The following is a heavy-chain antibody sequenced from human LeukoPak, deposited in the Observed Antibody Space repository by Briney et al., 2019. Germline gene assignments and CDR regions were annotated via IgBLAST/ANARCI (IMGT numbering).Heavy chain of an antibody. CDR1: GYTFTGYY. Sequence: APVKVSCKASGYTFTGYYMHWVRQAPGQGLEWMGWINPNSGGTIYAQKFQGRVTMTEDTSTDTAYMELSRLRSDDTAVYYCASHYYGSGSYERGDYWGQGTLVTVSS. V-gene: IGHV1-2*02. D-gene: IGHD3-10*01. CDR3: ASHYYGSGSYERGDY. J-gene: IGHJ4*02. CDR2: INPNSGGT.